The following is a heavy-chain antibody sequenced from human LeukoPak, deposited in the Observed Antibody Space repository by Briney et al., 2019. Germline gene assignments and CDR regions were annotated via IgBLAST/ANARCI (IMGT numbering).Heavy chain of an antibody. CDR1: GYRFTSHW. D-gene: IGHD2/OR15-2a*01. J-gene: IGHJ4*02. CDR3: ARRGSDSTAYLNYFDY. V-gene: IGHV5-51*01. Sequence: GESLKISCEGAGYRFTSHWIAGGRQMPGKDLEGWRIIYPADSNTRYSPSFQGQVIISADKSITTSYLPWSSLKASDTAMYYCARRGSDSTAYLNYFDYWGQGALVTVSS. CDR2: IYPADSNT.